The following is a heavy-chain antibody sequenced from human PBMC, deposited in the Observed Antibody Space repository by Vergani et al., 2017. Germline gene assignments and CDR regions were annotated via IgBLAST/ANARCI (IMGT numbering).Heavy chain of an antibody. D-gene: IGHD6-19*01. CDR3: ARDGYSSGWYNRWYFDL. CDR1: GFTFSSYA. CDR2: ISYDGSNK. Sequence: QVQLVESGGGVVQPGRSLRLSCAASGFTFSSYAMHWVRQAPGKGLEWVAVISYDGSNKYYADSVKGRFTISRDNSKNTLYLQMNSLRAEDTVVYYCARDGYSSGWYNRWYFDLWGRGTLVTVSS. V-gene: IGHV3-30-3*01. J-gene: IGHJ2*01.